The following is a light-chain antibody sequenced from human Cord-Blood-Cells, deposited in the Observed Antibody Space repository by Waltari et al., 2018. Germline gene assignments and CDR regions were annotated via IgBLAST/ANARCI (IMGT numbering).Light chain of an antibody. CDR3: QQYDNLPPGT. J-gene: IGKJ2*01. CDR2: DAS. V-gene: IGKV1-33*01. CDR1: QDISNY. Sequence: DIQMTQSPSSLSASVGDRITITCQARQDISNYLNWYQQKPGKTPKLLIYDASNLETGVPSRFSGSGSATDFTFPISSLQPDDIATYYCQQYDNLPPGTFGQGTKLEIK.